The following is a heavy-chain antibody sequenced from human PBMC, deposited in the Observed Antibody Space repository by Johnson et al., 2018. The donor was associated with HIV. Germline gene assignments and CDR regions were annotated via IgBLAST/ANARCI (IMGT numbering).Heavy chain of an antibody. CDR1: GFTFDDYA. CDR3: AREGSGSWGRKRGPVKADAFDI. V-gene: IGHV3-9*01. J-gene: IGHJ3*02. Sequence: VQLVESGGGLGQPGRSLRLSCAASGFTFDDYAMHWVRQAPGKGLEWVSGIAFSGNINQPESVKGRFTISRDNVKGFLYLQMNSLRAEDTALYYCAREGSGSWGRKRGPVKADAFDIWGQGTMVTVSS. CDR2: IAFSGNI. D-gene: IGHD1-26*01.